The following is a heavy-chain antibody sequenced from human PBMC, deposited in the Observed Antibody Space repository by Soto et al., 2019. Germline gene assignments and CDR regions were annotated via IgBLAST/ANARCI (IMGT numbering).Heavy chain of an antibody. CDR3: AREHPSAYSYAPFDY. D-gene: IGHD5-18*01. CDR2: IYYSGST. CDR1: GGSISSYY. V-gene: IGHV4-59*01. Sequence: SETLSLTCTVSGGSISSYYWSWIRKPPGKGLEWMGYIYYSGSTNYNPSLKSRVTISVDTSKNQFSLKLSSVTAADTAAYYCAREHPSAYSYAPFDYWGQGTLDTV. J-gene: IGHJ4*02.